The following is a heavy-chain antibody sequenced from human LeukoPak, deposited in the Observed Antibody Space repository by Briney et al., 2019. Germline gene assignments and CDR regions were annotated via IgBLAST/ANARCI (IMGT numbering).Heavy chain of an antibody. CDR3: ARDGGWNDAYYYYYGMDV. CDR2: INGSGDAT. Sequence: AGGSLRLSCAVSGVIFSQYTMTWVRQAPGRGLEWVSSINGSGDATKYADSVMGRFTISRDNSKNTVSLQMNSLRAEDTAVYYCARDGGWNDAYYYYYGMDVWGQGTTVTVSS. CDR1: GVIFSQYT. D-gene: IGHD1-1*01. J-gene: IGHJ6*02. V-gene: IGHV3-23*01.